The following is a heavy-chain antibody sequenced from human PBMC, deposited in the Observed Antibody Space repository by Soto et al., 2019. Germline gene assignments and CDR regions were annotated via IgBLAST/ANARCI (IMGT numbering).Heavy chain of an antibody. CDR2: TYNNGRP. Sequence: PSETLSLTCTVSGASISRGDYYWNWIRQSPGKGLEWIGNTYNNGRPNYNPPLKSRVTISGDSSKNQFSLKLRSLSAADTAVYYCARGGVYDFWSGLFDWGQGTLVTVSS. CDR3: ARGGVYDFWSGLFD. CDR1: GASISRGDYY. D-gene: IGHD3-3*01. V-gene: IGHV4-30-4*01. J-gene: IGHJ4*02.